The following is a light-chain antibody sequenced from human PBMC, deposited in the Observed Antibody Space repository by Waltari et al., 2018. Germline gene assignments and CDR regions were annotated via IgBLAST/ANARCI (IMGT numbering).Light chain of an antibody. V-gene: IGLV2-14*01. CDR3: SSYTSSSTYV. CDR1: SSDVGGYKY. Sequence: QSALTQPASVSGSPGQSITISCTGTSSDVGGYKYVSWYQQHPGKAPKLMIYGVSKRPSGVPNRFSGSKSGNTASLTISGLQAEDEADYFCSSYTSSSTYVFGTGTKVTVL. J-gene: IGLJ1*01. CDR2: GVS.